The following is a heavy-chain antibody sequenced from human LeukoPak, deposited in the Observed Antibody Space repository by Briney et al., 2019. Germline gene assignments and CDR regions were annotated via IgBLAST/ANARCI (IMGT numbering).Heavy chain of an antibody. CDR3: AELGITMIGGV. J-gene: IGHJ6*04. CDR1: GFTFSSYE. Sequence: GGCLRLSCAASGFTFSSYEMNWVRQAPGKGLEWVSYISSMGSTIYYADSVKGRFTTSRDNANNSLYLQMNSLRAEDTAVYYCAELGITMIGGVWGKGTPVTISS. V-gene: IGHV3-48*03. D-gene: IGHD3-10*02. CDR2: ISSMGSTI.